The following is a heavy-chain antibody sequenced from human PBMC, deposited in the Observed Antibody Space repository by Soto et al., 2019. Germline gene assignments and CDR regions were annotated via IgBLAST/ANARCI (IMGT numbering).Heavy chain of an antibody. J-gene: IGHJ5*02. CDR1: GGSISSGDYY. Sequence: QVQLRESGPGLVKPSQTLSLTCTVSGGSISSGDYYWSWIRQHPGKGLEWIGYIYYSGSTYYNPALKSRVTKSVDTSKNQFSLKLSSVTAADTAVYYCARWWSGSRKGFDPWGQGTLVTVSA. V-gene: IGHV4-31*03. CDR3: ARWWSGSRKGFDP. CDR2: IYYSGST. D-gene: IGHD3-3*01.